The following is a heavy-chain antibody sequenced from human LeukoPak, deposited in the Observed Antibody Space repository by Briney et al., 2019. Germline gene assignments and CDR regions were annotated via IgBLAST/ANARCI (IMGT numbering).Heavy chain of an antibody. CDR1: GFTFSSYA. J-gene: IGHJ2*01. D-gene: IGHD6-13*01. Sequence: PGGSLRLSCAASGFTFSSYAMNWVRQAPGKGLEWVSAISGSGGSTYYADSVKGRFTISRDNSKNTLYLQMNSLRAEDTAVYYCAKPPGIAAAGASYWYFDLWGRGTLVTVSS. V-gene: IGHV3-23*01. CDR3: AKPPGIAAAGASYWYFDL. CDR2: ISGSGGST.